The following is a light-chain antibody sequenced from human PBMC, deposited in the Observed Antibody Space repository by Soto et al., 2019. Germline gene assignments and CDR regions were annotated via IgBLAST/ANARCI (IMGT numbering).Light chain of an antibody. CDR2: GAS. Sequence: EIVMPQSPATLSVSPGERATLSCRASQSVSSNLAWYQQTPGQAPRLLIYGASTRATGIQARFSGSGSGTEFTLTISSLQSEDFAVYYGQQYNNWPPVTFGQGTKV. V-gene: IGKV3-15*01. J-gene: IGKJ1*01. CDR1: QSVSSN. CDR3: QQYNNWPPVT.